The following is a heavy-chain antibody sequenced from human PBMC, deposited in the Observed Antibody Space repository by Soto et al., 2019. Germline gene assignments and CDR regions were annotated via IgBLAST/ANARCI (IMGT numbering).Heavy chain of an antibody. D-gene: IGHD6-19*01. CDR2: ISAYNGKT. Sequence: QAQLVQSGVEVKKPGASVKVYCKASGYRFTNYGITWVRQAPGKGFVWMGWISAYNGKTNFAQKFQGRVTMTTDASMSTAYWELRSLRSDDTAVYYCARDRGVAPPVAVNTHYYYYMDVWGKGTTVTVSS. CDR3: ARDRGVAPPVAVNTHYYYYMDV. J-gene: IGHJ6*03. V-gene: IGHV1-18*01. CDR1: GYRFTNYG.